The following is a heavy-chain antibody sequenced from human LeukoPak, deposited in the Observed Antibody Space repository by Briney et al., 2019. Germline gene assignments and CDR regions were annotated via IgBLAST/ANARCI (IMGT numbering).Heavy chain of an antibody. CDR1: GFTFSSYS. Sequence: GGSLRLSCAASGFTFSSYSMNWVRQAPGKGLEWVSYISSSSSTIYYADSVKGRFTISRDNAKNSLYLQMNSLRAEVTAVYYCARDPSLPLYGMDVWGQGTTVTVSS. J-gene: IGHJ6*02. V-gene: IGHV3-48*04. CDR2: ISSSSSTI. CDR3: ARDPSLPLYGMDV.